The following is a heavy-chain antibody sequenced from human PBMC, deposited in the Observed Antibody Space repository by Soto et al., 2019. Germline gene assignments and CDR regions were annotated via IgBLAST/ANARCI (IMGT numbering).Heavy chain of an antibody. D-gene: IGHD3-3*01. CDR2: IYYSGST. Sequence: SETLSLTCTVSGGSISSYYWSWIRQPPGKGLEWIGYIYYSGSTNYNPSLKSRVTISVDTSKNQFSLKLSSVTAADTAVYYCARVWYDFWSGYYTRFDPWGQGTLVTVSS. CDR1: GGSISSYY. CDR3: ARVWYDFWSGYYTRFDP. J-gene: IGHJ5*02. V-gene: IGHV4-59*01.